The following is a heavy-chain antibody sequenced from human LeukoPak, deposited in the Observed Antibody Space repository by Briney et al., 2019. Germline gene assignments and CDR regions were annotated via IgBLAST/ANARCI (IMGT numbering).Heavy chain of an antibody. Sequence: SETLSLTCAVYGGSFSGYYWSWIRQPPGKGLEWIGEINHSGSTNYNPSLKSRVTISVDTSKNQFSLKLSSVTAADTAVYYCARRPNRYSYGPSPRVPLSPGDYWGQGTLVTVSS. CDR2: INHSGST. J-gene: IGHJ4*02. D-gene: IGHD5-18*01. CDR1: GGSFSGYY. V-gene: IGHV4-34*01. CDR3: ARRPNRYSYGPSPRVPLSPGDY.